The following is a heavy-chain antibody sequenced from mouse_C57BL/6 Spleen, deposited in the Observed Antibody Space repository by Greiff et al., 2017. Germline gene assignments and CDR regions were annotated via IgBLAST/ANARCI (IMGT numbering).Heavy chain of an antibody. CDR3: ARGGYGWYFDV. Sequence: VQLKQSGPELVKPGASVKIPCKASGYTFTDYNMDWVKQSHGKSLEWIGDINPNNGGTIYNQKFKGKATLTVDKSSSTAYMELRSLTSEDTAVYYCARGGYGWYFDVWGTGTTVTVSS. J-gene: IGHJ1*03. CDR2: INPNNGGT. CDR1: GYTFTDYN. D-gene: IGHD3-1*01. V-gene: IGHV1-18*01.